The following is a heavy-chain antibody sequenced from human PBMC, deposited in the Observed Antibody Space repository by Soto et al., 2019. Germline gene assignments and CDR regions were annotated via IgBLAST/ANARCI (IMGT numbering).Heavy chain of an antibody. J-gene: IGHJ6*03. CDR1: GGSISSSFYY. Sequence: SETLSLTCTVSGGSISSSFYYWGWIRQPPGTGLEWLGSVYYSGSTYYNPSLKSRVTISADTSKNQFSLKLSSVTAADTAVYYCARLHCSSTSCYVYYMDVWGKGTTVTVSS. CDR3: ARLHCSSTSCYVYYMDV. CDR2: VYYSGST. V-gene: IGHV4-39*01. D-gene: IGHD2-2*01.